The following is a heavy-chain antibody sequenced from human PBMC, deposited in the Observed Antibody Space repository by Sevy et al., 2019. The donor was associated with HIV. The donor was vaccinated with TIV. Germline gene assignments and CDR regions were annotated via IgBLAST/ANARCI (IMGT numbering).Heavy chain of an antibody. Sequence: GGSLRLSCGASGFTYSRHSMNWVRQAPGKGLEWVSSISSGNSYTYYADSVKGRFTISRDNAKNSLYLHMNSLRAEDTAVYYCARGSGAVVAGNYFDYWGQGILVTVSS. CDR2: ISSGNSYT. V-gene: IGHV3-21*01. J-gene: IGHJ4*02. CDR3: ARGSGAVVAGNYFDY. D-gene: IGHD6-19*01. CDR1: GFTYSRHS.